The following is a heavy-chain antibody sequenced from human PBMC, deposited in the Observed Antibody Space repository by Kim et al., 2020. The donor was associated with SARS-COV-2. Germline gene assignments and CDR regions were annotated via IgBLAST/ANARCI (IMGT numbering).Heavy chain of an antibody. CDR2: VWYDGSEK. CDR3: ARDGAALYGGNLVD. CDR1: GFTFSNFG. J-gene: IGHJ4*02. D-gene: IGHD2-15*01. Sequence: GGSLRLSCAASGFTFSNFGMHWVRQAPGKGLEWVAVVWYDGSEKYYADSVKGRFTISRDNSEDTVYLQMNSLRAEDTAVYYCARDGAALYGGNLVDWGQGTLVTVSS. V-gene: IGHV3-33*01.